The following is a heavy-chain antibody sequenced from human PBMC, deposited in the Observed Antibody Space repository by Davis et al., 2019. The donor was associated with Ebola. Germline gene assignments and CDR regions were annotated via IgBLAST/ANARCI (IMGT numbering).Heavy chain of an antibody. CDR1: GFTFDDYA. CDR2: ISWNSGSI. Sequence: GESLKISCAASGFTFDDYAMHWVRQAPGKGLEWVSSISWNSGSIGYADSVKGRFTISRDNAKNSLYLQMNSLTTEDTALYYCAKGGTSGWYGSFDYWGQGTLVTVSS. CDR3: AKGGTSGWYGSFDY. V-gene: IGHV3-9*01. J-gene: IGHJ4*02. D-gene: IGHD6-19*01.